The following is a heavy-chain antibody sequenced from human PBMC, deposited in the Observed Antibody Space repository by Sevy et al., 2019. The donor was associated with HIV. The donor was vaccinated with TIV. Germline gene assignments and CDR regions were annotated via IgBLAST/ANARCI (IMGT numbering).Heavy chain of an antibody. Sequence: ASVKVSCKASGYTYTNYAIHWVRQAPRQRLEWMGWINGDNGNTQFSKKFQGRVTITRDTSARTAYMQLSSLRSEDTGVYYCARDGATAWFFFYGMDVWGQGTTVTVSS. J-gene: IGHJ6*02. CDR2: INGDNGNT. D-gene: IGHD5-18*01. CDR3: ARDGATAWFFFYGMDV. CDR1: GYTYTNYA. V-gene: IGHV1-3*01.